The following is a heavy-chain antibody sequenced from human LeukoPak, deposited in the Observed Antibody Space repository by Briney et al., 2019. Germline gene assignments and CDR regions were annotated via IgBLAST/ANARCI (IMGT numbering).Heavy chain of an antibody. D-gene: IGHD2-15*01. CDR1: GGSISSSSYY. CDR3: ARVVSYCSGGSCYSAYYYYYYMDV. Sequence: SETLSLTCTVSGGSISSSSYYWGWIRQPPGKGLEWIGSIYYSGSTYYNPSLKSRVTISVDTSKNQFSLKLSSVTAADTAVYYCARVVSYCSGGSCYSAYYYYYYMDVWGKGTTVTVSS. CDR2: IYYSGST. V-gene: IGHV4-39*07. J-gene: IGHJ6*03.